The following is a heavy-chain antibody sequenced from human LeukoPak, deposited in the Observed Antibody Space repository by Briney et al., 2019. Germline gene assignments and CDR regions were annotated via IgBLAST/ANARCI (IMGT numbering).Heavy chain of an antibody. V-gene: IGHV3-23*01. CDR2: FSGSVDTT. J-gene: IGHJ4*02. CDR3: ARRSGYDYIDY. D-gene: IGHD5-12*01. Sequence: GSLRLSCAASGFTFSTFAMIWVRQAPGKGLEWVSTFSGSVDTTYYADSVKGRFTISRDNSKNTLYLQMNSLRAEDTAVYYCARRSGYDYIDYWGQGTLVTVSS. CDR1: GFTFSTFA.